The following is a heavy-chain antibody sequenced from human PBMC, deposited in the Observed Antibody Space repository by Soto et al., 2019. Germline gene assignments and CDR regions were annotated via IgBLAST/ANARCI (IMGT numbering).Heavy chain of an antibody. J-gene: IGHJ6*02. Sequence: EVQMVESGGGLIQPGGSLRLSCAASGLTVSSNYMNWVRQAPGKGLEWVSIIYNDGSTYYADSVRGRFTISRDNSKNTLYLQMNSPRAEDTAVYYCARGYLNGMDVWGQGTTVTVSS. CDR1: GLTVSSNY. CDR3: ARGYLNGMDV. V-gene: IGHV3-53*01. D-gene: IGHD1-20*01. CDR2: IYNDGST.